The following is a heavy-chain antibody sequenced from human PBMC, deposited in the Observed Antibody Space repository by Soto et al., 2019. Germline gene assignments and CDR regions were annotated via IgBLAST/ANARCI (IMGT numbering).Heavy chain of an antibody. Sequence: PSETLSLTCTVSGGSISSSSYNWGWIRQPPGKGLEWIGSIYYSGSTYYNPSLKSRVTISVDTSKNQFSLKLSSVTAADTAVYYCARVGDGYNFVGGGWGQGTLVTVSS. V-gene: IGHV4-39*01. CDR2: IYYSGST. CDR1: GGSISSSSYN. CDR3: ARVGDGYNFVGGG. D-gene: IGHD5-12*01. J-gene: IGHJ4*02.